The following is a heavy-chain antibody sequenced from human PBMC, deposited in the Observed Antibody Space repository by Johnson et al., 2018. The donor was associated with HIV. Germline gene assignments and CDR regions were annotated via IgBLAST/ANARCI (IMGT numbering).Heavy chain of an antibody. D-gene: IGHD6-6*01. Sequence: VQLVESGGGLVQPGGSLRLSCAASGFTFSSYDMHWVRQATGKGLEWVSAIGTAGDTYYPGSVKGRFTISRENAKNSLYLQMNSLGAGDTAVYYCAKGQYSSSPCAFDIWGQGTMVTVSS. CDR1: GFTFSSYD. V-gene: IGHV3-13*01. CDR2: IGTAGDT. CDR3: AKGQYSSSPCAFDI. J-gene: IGHJ3*02.